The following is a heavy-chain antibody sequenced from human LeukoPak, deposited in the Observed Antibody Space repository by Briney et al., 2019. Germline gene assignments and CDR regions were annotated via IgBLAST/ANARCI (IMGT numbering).Heavy chain of an antibody. CDR3: ARSAVGYYYNYMDV. D-gene: IGHD3-3*01. CDR1: TFTFSSNYW. J-gene: IGHJ6*03. CDR2: IKQDGREK. V-gene: IGHV3-7*01. Sequence: GGSLRLYCAGSTFTFSSNYWMSWVRQAPGKGLEWVTNIKQDGREKYYVDSVKGRFTISRDNAKNSLYLQVNSLRAEDTAVYFCARSAVGYYYNYMDVWGKGTTVTVSS.